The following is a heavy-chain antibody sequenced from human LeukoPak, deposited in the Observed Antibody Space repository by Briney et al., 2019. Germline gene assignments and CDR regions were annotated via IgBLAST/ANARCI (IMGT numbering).Heavy chain of an antibody. D-gene: IGHD4-17*01. Sequence: GGSLRLSCAASGFTFSSYWMSWVRQAPGKGLEWVADIKQDGSEKYYVDSVKGRFTISRNNAKNSLYLQMNSLRAEDTAVYYCARALSYGDYYYWGQGTLVTVSS. CDR1: GFTFSSYW. J-gene: IGHJ4*02. CDR2: IKQDGSEK. CDR3: ARALSYGDYYY. V-gene: IGHV3-7*01.